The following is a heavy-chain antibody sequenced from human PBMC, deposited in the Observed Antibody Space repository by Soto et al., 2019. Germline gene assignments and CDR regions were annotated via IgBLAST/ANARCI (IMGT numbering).Heavy chain of an antibody. Sequence: AVTRPLRETVAGGFMVAGGDCVLIRPYPGKGLEWIGSIYYTGRTYYNPSLKSRVTMSVDTSKNQFSLKLTSVTAADTAVYYCASDRGAVASTFDFLGPRTLVPVSS. CDR2: IYYTGRT. CDR1: GGFMVAGGD. J-gene: IGHJ4*02. CDR3: ASDRGAVASTFDF. D-gene: IGHD6-19*01. V-gene: IGHV4-38-2*02.